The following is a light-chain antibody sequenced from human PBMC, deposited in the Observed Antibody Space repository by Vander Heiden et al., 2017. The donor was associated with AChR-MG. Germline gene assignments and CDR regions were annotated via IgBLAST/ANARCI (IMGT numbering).Light chain of an antibody. V-gene: IGLV3-9*01. J-gene: IGLJ3*02. CDR1: NTGNKK. CDR3: QLWDNSGVL. Sequence: SFQVTHAPPVPVALGPTARIPCGAPNTGNKKAHGNQQKAGQAPVLVMYGGRDRPSEIPERFSGSNSENTATLTISGVKGGDEGDYFCQLWDNSGVLFGGGTKLTVL. CDR2: GGR.